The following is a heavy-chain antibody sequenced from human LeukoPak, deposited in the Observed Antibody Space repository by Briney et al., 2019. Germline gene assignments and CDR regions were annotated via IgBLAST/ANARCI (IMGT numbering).Heavy chain of an antibody. J-gene: IGHJ4*02. CDR3: ARGRRWAAAAILY. CDR2: INHSGST. D-gene: IGHD6-13*01. V-gene: IGHV4-34*01. Sequence: PSETLSLTCAVYGGSFSGYYWSWIRQPPGKGLEWIGEINHSGSTNYNPSLKSRVTISVGTSKNQFSLKLSSVTAADTAVYYCARGRRWAAAAILYWGQGTLVTVSS. CDR1: GGSFSGYY.